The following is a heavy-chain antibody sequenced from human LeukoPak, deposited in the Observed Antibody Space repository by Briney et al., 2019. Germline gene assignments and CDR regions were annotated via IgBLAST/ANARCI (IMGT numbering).Heavy chain of an antibody. D-gene: IGHD3-10*01. Sequence: ASVKVSCKASGYTFSTYDINWVRQVTGQGLERMGWMNPNSGNTGYAQKIQGRVTMTRNTSINTAYMELSSLRSEDTAVYYCARGPSRDYGSGSSWFDPWGQGTLVTVSS. CDR1: GYTFSTYD. CDR3: ARGPSRDYGSGSSWFDP. V-gene: IGHV1-8*01. J-gene: IGHJ5*02. CDR2: MNPNSGNT.